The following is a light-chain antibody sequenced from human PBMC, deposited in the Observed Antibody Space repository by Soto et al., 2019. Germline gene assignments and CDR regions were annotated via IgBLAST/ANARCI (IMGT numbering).Light chain of an antibody. Sequence: DIQMTQSPSTLSASVGDRVTITCRASQSISSWLAWYQQKPGKAPKLLIYDASSLESGVPSRFSGSGSGTEFTLTISRLQPDDFGTCYCKQYNSYPWTFGQGTEVEIK. CDR1: QSISSW. CDR3: KQYNSYPWT. CDR2: DAS. J-gene: IGKJ1*01. V-gene: IGKV1-5*01.